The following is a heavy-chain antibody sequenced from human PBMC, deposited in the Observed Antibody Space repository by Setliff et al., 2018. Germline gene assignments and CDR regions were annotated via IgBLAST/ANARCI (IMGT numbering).Heavy chain of an antibody. CDR2: INPSGGLT. J-gene: IGHJ1*01. D-gene: IGHD4-17*01. CDR1: GNRFTDYN. V-gene: IGHV1-46*01. CDR3: VRDAGWQYDDYAGVYFPH. Sequence: ASVKVSCKASGNRFTDYNLHWVRQAPGQGLEWMGIINPSGGLTKYAQRFQGRVTMTTDTSTSTAYMELRSLRSDDTAVYYCVRDAGWQYDDYAGVYFPHWGQGTLVTVSS.